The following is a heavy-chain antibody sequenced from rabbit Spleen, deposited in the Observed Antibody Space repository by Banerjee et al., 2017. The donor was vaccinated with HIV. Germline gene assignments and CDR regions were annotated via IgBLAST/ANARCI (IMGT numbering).Heavy chain of an antibody. CDR3: ARGSATMTMVITGYYLNL. Sequence: EQLEESGGGLVHPGGSLKLSCKASGFDFSRYGVSWVRQVPGKGLEWIGYFDPVFGITYYASWVNGRFSISRENAQNTVFLQMTSLTAADTATYFCARGSATMTMVITGYYLNLWGQGTLVTVS. D-gene: IGHD2-1*01. V-gene: IGHV1S47*01. CDR1: GFDFSRYG. J-gene: IGHJ4*01. CDR2: FDPVFGIT.